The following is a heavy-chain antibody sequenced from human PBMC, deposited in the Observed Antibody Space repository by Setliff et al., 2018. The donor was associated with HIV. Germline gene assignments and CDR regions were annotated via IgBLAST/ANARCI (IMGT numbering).Heavy chain of an antibody. Sequence: KPSETLSLTCGVSGYSMSSGYYWGWIRQPPGKGLEWIRNVYHTGSTYYNPSLKSRVTISVDTSKNQFSLKLSSVIAADTAVYYCARHAAGPDGPFDYWGQGTLVTVSS. V-gene: IGHV4-38-2*01. D-gene: IGHD2-2*01. CDR1: GYSMSSGYY. CDR3: ARHAAGPDGPFDY. CDR2: VYHTGST. J-gene: IGHJ4*02.